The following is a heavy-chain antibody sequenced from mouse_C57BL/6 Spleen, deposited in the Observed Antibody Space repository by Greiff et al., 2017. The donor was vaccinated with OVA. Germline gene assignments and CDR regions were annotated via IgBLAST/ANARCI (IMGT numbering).Heavy chain of an antibody. V-gene: IGHV14-3*01. CDR1: GFNIKNTY. CDR3: ARDYGSSYGVMDY. Sequence: VQLKQSVAELVRPGASVKLSCTASGFNIKNTYMHWVKQRPEQGLEWIGRIDPANGNTKYAPKFQGKATITADTSSNTAYLQLSSLTSEDTAIYYSARDYGSSYGVMDYWGQGTSVTVSS. CDR2: IDPANGNT. J-gene: IGHJ4*01. D-gene: IGHD1-1*01.